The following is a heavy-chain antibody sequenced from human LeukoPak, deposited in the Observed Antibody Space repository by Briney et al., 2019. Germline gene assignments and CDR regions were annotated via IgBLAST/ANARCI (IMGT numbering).Heavy chain of an antibody. D-gene: IGHD1-26*01. CDR1: GYSISSGYY. J-gene: IGHJ4*02. Sequence: SETLSLTCTVSGYSISSGYYWGWIRQPPGKGLEWIGSIYHSGSTYYNPSLKSRVTISVDTSKNQFSLKLSSVTAADTAVYYCARDPSKPDSGSYFSPFDYWGQGTLVTVSS. V-gene: IGHV4-38-2*02. CDR2: IYHSGST. CDR3: ARDPSKPDSGSYFSPFDY.